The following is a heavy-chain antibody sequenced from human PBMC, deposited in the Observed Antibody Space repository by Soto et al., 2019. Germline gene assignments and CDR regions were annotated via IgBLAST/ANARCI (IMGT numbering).Heavy chain of an antibody. Sequence: QVQLQESGPGLVKPSQTLSLTCTVSGCSISSGGYYWSWIRQHPGKGLEWIGYIYYSGSTYYNPSLKSRVTISVATSKNHFSLKLSSVTAADTAVYYCARGPGAIAAVRIDYWGQGTLVTVSS. CDR2: IYYSGST. D-gene: IGHD6-13*01. CDR1: GCSISSGGYY. J-gene: IGHJ4*02. CDR3: ARGPGAIAAVRIDY. V-gene: IGHV4-31*03.